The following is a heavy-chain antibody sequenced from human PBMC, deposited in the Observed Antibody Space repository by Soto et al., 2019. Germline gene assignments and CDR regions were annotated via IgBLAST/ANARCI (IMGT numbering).Heavy chain of an antibody. CDR3: ARDLDRYCSGGSCYSGPDY. CDR1: GYTFTSYG. J-gene: IGHJ4*02. V-gene: IGHV1-18*01. D-gene: IGHD2-15*01. CDR2: ISAYNGNT. Sequence: ASVNVSCKASGYTFTSYGISWVRQAPGQGLEWMGWISAYNGNTNYAQKLQGRVTMTTDTSTSTAYMELRSLRSDDTAVYYCARDLDRYCSGGSCYSGPDYWGQGTLVTVSS.